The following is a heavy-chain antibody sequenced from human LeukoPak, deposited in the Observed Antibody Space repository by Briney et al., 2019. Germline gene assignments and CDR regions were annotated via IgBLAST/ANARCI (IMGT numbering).Heavy chain of an antibody. CDR3: ARLGGYYYGSGSYYNVDY. J-gene: IGHJ4*02. CDR2: IYYSGST. Sequence: SETLSLTCTISGGSISSYYWSWIRQPPGKGLEWIGYIYYSGSTNYNPSLKSRVTISVDTSKNQFSLKLSSVTAADTAVYYCARLGGYYYGSGSYYNVDYWGQGTLVTVSS. V-gene: IGHV4-59*08. D-gene: IGHD3-10*01. CDR1: GGSISSYY.